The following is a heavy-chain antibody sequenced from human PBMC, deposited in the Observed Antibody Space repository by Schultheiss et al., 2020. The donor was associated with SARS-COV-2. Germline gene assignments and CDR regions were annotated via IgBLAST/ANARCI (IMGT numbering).Heavy chain of an antibody. CDR3: ARDQRSDYGDYVDGVGGGVDI. CDR2: IYHSGST. CDR1: GGSISSYY. Sequence: SQTLSLTCTVSGGSISSYYWSWIRQPPGKGLEWIGSIYHSGSTYYNPSLKSRVTISVDTSKNQFSLKLSSVTAADTAVYYCARDQRSDYGDYVDGVGGGVDIWGQGTMVTVSS. V-gene: IGHV4-59*04. J-gene: IGHJ3*02. D-gene: IGHD4-17*01.